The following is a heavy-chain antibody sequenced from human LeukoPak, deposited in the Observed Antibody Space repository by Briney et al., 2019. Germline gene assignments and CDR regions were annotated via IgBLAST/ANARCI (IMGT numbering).Heavy chain of an antibody. D-gene: IGHD3-22*01. CDR1: GFTFSSYA. V-gene: IGHV3-23*01. J-gene: IGHJ4*02. Sequence: PGGSLRLSCAASGFTFSSYAMTWVRQAPGKGLEWVSAISNSDGSTHYADSVRGRFTVSRDNSKNTLYLQMNSLRAEDTAVYYCARRDVSGYYALDSWGQGFLVTVSS. CDR2: ISNSDGST. CDR3: ARRDVSGYYALDS.